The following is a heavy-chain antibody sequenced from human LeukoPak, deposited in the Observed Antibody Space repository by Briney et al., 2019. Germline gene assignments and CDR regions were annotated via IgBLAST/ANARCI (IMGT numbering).Heavy chain of an antibody. CDR2: INPNSGGA. V-gene: IGHV1-2*02. CDR1: GYTFTGYY. Sequence: ASVKVSCKASGYTFTGYYMHWVRQAPGQGLEWMGWINPNSGGANYAQKFQGRVTMTRDTSISTAYMELSRLRSDDTAVYYCARGGDYVENDAFDIWGQGTMVTVSS. J-gene: IGHJ3*02. D-gene: IGHD4-17*01. CDR3: ARGGDYVENDAFDI.